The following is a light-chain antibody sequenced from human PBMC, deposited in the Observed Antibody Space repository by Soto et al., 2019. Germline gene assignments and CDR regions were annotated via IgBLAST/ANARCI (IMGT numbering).Light chain of an antibody. CDR1: QDIINF. J-gene: IGKJ1*01. CDR2: AAS. Sequence: DIQMTQSPSSLSASVGDRVTITCRASQDIINFLAWFQQKPGKAPKSLIYAASSLQSGVPSKVSGSGSGTDFTLTSSSLQPEDFATYYCQQYKSYPLTCGQGKKVEIK. V-gene: IGKV1-16*02. CDR3: QQYKSYPLT.